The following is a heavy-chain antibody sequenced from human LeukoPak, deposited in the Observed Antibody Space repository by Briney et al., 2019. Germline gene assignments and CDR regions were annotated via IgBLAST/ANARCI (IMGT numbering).Heavy chain of an antibody. D-gene: IGHD3-10*01. CDR1: GFTFSSYW. CDR3: ARVSERTVRGVYYYYYGMDV. J-gene: IGHJ6*02. CDR2: INSDGSST. V-gene: IGHV3-74*01. Sequence: GGSLRLSCAASGFTFSSYWMSWVRQAPGKGLVWVSRINSDGSSTSYADSVKGRFTISRDNAKNTLYLQMNSLRAEDTAVYYCARVSERTVRGVYYYYYGMDVWGQGTTVTVSS.